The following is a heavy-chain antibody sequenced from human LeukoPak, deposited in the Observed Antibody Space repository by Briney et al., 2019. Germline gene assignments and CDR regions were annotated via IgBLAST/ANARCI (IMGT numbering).Heavy chain of an antibody. CDR1: GFTFSSYG. CDR2: ISYDGSNK. J-gene: IGHJ4*02. V-gene: IGHV3-30*18. Sequence: GGSLRLSCAASGFTFSSYGMHWVRQAPGKGLEWVAVISYDGSNKYYADSVKGRFTIPRDNSKNTLYLQMNSLRAEDTAVYYCAKDLPGDDSSFDYWGQGTLVTVSS. CDR3: AKDLPGDDSSFDY. D-gene: IGHD6-13*01.